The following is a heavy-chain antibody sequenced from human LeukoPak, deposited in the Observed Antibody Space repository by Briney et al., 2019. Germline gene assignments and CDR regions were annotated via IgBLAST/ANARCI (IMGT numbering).Heavy chain of an antibody. Sequence: GGSLRLSCAASGFTFSDYGMHWVRQAPGKGLEWVAFILNDGSNEYYPDSVKGRFTISRVNSRNTLYLQMNSLRAEDTAVYYCAKGVSASHNWFDPWGQGTLVTVSS. CDR1: GFTFSDYG. J-gene: IGHJ5*02. D-gene: IGHD2-2*01. CDR2: ILNDGSNE. CDR3: AKGVSASHNWFDP. V-gene: IGHV3-30*02.